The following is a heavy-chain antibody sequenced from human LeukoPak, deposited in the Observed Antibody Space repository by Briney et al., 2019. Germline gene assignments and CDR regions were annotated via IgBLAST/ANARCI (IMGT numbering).Heavy chain of an antibody. J-gene: IGHJ4*02. CDR1: GFTFSSYG. V-gene: IGHV3-30*02. D-gene: IGHD4-23*01. CDR2: IWYGGSNK. Sequence: GGSLRLSCAASGFTFSSYGMHWVRQAPGKGLEWVAVIWYGGSNKYYADSVKGRFTISRDNSKNTLYLQMNSLRAEDTAVYYCAKAIGGHWGQGTLVTVSS. CDR3: AKAIGGH.